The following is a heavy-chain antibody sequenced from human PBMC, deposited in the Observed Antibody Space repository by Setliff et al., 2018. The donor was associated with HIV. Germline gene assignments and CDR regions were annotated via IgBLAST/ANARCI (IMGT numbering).Heavy chain of an antibody. CDR3: TRRYCTSTSCSSPYDY. V-gene: IGHV3-48*01. CDR1: GFTFSSYS. Sequence: PGGSLRLSCAASGFTFSSYSLSWVRQAPGKGLEWISYISSSGSTTYYADSVKGRFTISRDNAKNSLHLQMNSLRAEDTAVYYCTRRYCTSTSCSSPYDYWGRGTLVTVSS. CDR2: ISSSGSTT. D-gene: IGHD2-2*01. J-gene: IGHJ4*02.